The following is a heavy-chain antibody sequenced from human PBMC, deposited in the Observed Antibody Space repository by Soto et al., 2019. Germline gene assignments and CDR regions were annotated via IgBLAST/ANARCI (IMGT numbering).Heavy chain of an antibody. Sequence: QVQLEQSGAEVKKPGTSVKISCKASGYTFINYYIHWVRQGPGQGLEWTGVINPSGGRTDHSQNFQARVTVTRDASTNTVYLELRTLTSPDTAVYYCARRARGTFHGFDVWGQGTTVIVSS. J-gene: IGHJ3*01. CDR2: INPSGGRT. D-gene: IGHD3-16*01. V-gene: IGHV1-46*01. CDR1: GYTFINYY. CDR3: ARRARGTFHGFDV.